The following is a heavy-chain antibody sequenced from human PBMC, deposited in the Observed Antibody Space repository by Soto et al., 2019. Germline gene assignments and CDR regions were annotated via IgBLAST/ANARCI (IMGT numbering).Heavy chain of an antibody. D-gene: IGHD3-10*01. J-gene: IGHJ3*02. Sequence: EVQLVESGGGLVKPGGSLRLSCGASGFIFSNAWMNWVRQAPGKGLEWVGRIKSKPDGGTIDYAAPVKGRFTIARGDSKNTVVLQMNSLKIEDTAVYYCSTGGVTSYGSGKAAFDIWGQGTMLTVSS. CDR3: STGGVTSYGSGKAAFDI. V-gene: IGHV3-15*07. CDR2: IKSKPDGGTI. CDR1: GFIFSNAW.